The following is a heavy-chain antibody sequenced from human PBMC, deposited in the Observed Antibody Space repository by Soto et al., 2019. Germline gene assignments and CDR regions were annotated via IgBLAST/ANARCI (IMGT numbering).Heavy chain of an antibody. J-gene: IGHJ4*02. V-gene: IGHV4-59*01. CDR3: ARYRREAVXGYTLDN. CDR2: VYNSGST. CDR1: GGSISSNY. Sequence: SETLSLTCTVSGGSISSNYWTWIRQPPGKGLEWIGYVYNSGSTNYNPSLKSRVTISEDTSKSQFSLKVNSMTAADTAVYYCARYRREAVXGYTLDNWGQGILVTVSS. D-gene: IGHD1-1*01.